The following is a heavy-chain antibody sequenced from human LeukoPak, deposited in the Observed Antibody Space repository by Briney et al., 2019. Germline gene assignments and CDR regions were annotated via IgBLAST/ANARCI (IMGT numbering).Heavy chain of an antibody. J-gene: IGHJ3*02. V-gene: IGHV3-21*01. D-gene: IGHD3-3*01. Sequence: GGSLRLSCAASGFTFSNAWMSWVRQAPGKGLEWVSSISSSSSYIYYADSVKGRFTISRDNAKNSLYLQMNSLRAEDTAVYCCARGNFLYYDFWSGYPDAFDIWGQGTMVTVSS. CDR2: ISSSSSYI. CDR1: GFTFSNAW. CDR3: ARGNFLYYDFWSGYPDAFDI.